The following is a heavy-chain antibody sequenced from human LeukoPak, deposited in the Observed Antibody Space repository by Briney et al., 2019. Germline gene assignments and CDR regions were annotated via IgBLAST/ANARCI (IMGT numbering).Heavy chain of an antibody. D-gene: IGHD3-3*01. Sequence: SETLSLTCAVYGGSVSGYYWSWIRQPPGKGREWIGEISHRGRTHYNPSLKGRVTMSVDTSKNQFALEVDSVTAADTAVYYCARIPLYFLEPFDYWGQGILVTVPS. J-gene: IGHJ4*02. CDR3: ARIPLYFLEPFDY. V-gene: IGHV4-34*01. CDR1: GGSVSGYY. CDR2: ISHRGRT.